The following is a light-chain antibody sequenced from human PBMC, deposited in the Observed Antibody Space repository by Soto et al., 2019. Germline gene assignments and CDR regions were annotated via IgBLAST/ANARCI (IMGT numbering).Light chain of an antibody. CDR1: SSDVGGYAY. V-gene: IGLV2-14*01. CDR3: SSYTDNTTPA. CDR2: EVS. J-gene: IGLJ2*01. Sequence: QSVLTQPASVSGSPGQSITITCTGTSSDVGGYAYVSWYQQYPGKAPKLVISEVSNRPSGISHRFSGSRSGNTASLTISGLQAEDEADYSCSSYTDNTTPAFGGGTKLTVL.